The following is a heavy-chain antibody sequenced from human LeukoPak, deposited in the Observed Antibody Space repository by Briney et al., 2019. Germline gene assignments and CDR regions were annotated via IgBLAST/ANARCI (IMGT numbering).Heavy chain of an antibody. D-gene: IGHD5-18*01. CDR1: GFTFSSYA. V-gene: IGHV3-23*01. Sequence: GGSLRLSCAASGFTFSSYAMSWVRQAPGRGLEWVSAISGSGGSTYYADSVKGRFTISRDNSKNTLYLQMNSLRAEDTAVYYCAKLPGGYSYGNVIKSKDYYFDYWGQGTLVTVSS. CDR2: ISGSGGST. CDR3: AKLPGGYSYGNVIKSKDYYFDY. J-gene: IGHJ4*02.